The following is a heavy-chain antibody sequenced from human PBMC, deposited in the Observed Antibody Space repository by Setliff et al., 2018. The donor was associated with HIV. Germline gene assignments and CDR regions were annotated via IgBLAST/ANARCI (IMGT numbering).Heavy chain of an antibody. V-gene: IGHV3-53*05. CDR3: AKDAGPLVGTSRGYFDS. D-gene: IGHD1-26*01. CDR1: GFSVSNYY. Sequence: GGSLRLSCAASGFSVSNYYMAWVRQAPGKGLEWVSTIYSGGDSYHADSVKGRFTLSRDNSKNTLYLQMNSLRPEDTAFYFCAKDAGPLVGTSRGYFDSWGQGTPVTVSS. CDR2: IYSGGDS. J-gene: IGHJ4*02.